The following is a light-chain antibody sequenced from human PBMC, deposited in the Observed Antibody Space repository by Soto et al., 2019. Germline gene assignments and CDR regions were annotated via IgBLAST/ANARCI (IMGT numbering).Light chain of an antibody. V-gene: IGKV3-15*01. Sequence: EIVLTQSPATLSVSPGERATLSCRASQSVSGDLAWYHHKHGQAPWLLIYGASTRDTGIPDRFSGSGSGTEFTLSISRLDPADFEVYYCQHYAASPWAFGPGTKVDIK. CDR1: QSVSGD. J-gene: IGKJ1*01. CDR3: QHYAASPWA. CDR2: GAS.